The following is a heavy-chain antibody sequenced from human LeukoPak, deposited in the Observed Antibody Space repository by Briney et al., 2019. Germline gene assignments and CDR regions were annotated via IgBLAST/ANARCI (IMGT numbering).Heavy chain of an antibody. J-gene: IGHJ4*02. V-gene: IGHV1-46*01. CDR3: ARDQEGFDY. Sequence: ASVKVSCKASGYTFTSNYIHWVRQAPGQGLEWMGMICSRDGSTSYAQKFQGRVTVTRDTSTSTVHMELSGLRSEDTAVYYCARDQEGFDYWGQGTLVTVSS. CDR2: ICSRDGST. CDR1: GYTFTSNY.